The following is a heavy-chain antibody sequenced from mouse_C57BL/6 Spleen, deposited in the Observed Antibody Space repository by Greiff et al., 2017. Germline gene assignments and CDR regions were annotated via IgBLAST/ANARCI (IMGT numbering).Heavy chain of an antibody. CDR3: ARGEGPYDGYYVYFDY. J-gene: IGHJ2*01. V-gene: IGHV1-80*01. CDR1: GYAFSSYW. D-gene: IGHD2-3*01. CDR2: IYPRDGDT. Sequence: QVHVKQSGAELVKPGASVKISCKASGYAFSSYWMNWVKQRPGKGLEWIGQIYPRDGDTNYNGKFKGKATLTADKSSSTAYMQLSSLTSEDSAVYFCARGEGPYDGYYVYFDYWGQGTTLTVSS.